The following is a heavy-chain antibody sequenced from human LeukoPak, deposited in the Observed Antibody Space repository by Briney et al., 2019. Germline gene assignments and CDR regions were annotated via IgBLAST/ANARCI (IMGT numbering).Heavy chain of an antibody. CDR3: ATLSSGAESDACDI. J-gene: IGHJ3*02. V-gene: IGHV1-24*01. CDR1: GYTLTELS. Sequence: GASVKVCCKVSGYTLTELSMHGVRQAPGEGLEWMGGFDPEDGETIYAQKCQGRVTMTEDTSTDTAYMELSSLRSEDTAVYYCATLSSGAESDACDIWGQGTMVTVSS. D-gene: IGHD3-3*01. CDR2: FDPEDGET.